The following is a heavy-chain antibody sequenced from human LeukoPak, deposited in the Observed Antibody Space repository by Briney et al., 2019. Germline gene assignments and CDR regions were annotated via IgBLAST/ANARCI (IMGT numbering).Heavy chain of an antibody. Sequence: GGSLRLSCAASGFTFSSYAMSWVRQAPGKGLEWVSAISGSGGSTYYADSVKGRFTISRDNSKNTLYLQMNSLRAEDTAVYYCANSRPGYCSGGSCAGFFDYWGQGTLVTVSS. J-gene: IGHJ4*02. CDR1: GFTFSSYA. CDR2: ISGSGGST. CDR3: ANSRPGYCSGGSCAGFFDY. D-gene: IGHD2-15*01. V-gene: IGHV3-23*01.